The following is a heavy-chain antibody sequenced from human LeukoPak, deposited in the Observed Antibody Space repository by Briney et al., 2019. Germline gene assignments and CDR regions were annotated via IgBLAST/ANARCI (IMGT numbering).Heavy chain of an antibody. CDR2: INHSGST. Sequence: PSETPSLTCAVYGGSFCGYYWSWIRQPPGRGLEWIGEINHSGSTNYNPSLKSRVTISVDTSKNQFSLKLSSVTAADTAVYYGARGVGTTYYYDSSGPRWGQGTLVTVSS. V-gene: IGHV4-34*01. CDR1: GGSFCGYY. J-gene: IGHJ4*02. CDR3: ARGVGTTYYYDSSGPR. D-gene: IGHD3-22*01.